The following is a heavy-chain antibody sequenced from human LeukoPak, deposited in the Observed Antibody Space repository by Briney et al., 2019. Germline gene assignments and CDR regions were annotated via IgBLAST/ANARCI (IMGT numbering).Heavy chain of an antibody. V-gene: IGHV3-21*01. CDR3: AKVSIQTYFDY. CDR2: ISSSSSYI. J-gene: IGHJ4*02. D-gene: IGHD1-1*01. Sequence: GGSLRLSCAASGFTFSSYSMNWVRQAPGKGLEWVSSISSSSSYIYYADSVKGRFTISRDNSKNTLYLQMNSLRAEDTAVYCCAKVSIQTYFDYWGQGTLVTVSS. CDR1: GFTFSSYS.